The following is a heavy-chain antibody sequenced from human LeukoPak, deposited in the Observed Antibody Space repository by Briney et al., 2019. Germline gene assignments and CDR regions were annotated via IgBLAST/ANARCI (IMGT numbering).Heavy chain of an antibody. CDR3: AGRSYGSGSFNRYHFDY. Sequence: PSETLSLTCTVSGGSISSYYWSWIRQPPGKGLEWIGYIYYSGSTNYNPSLKSRVTISVDTSSNQFSLKLNSVTAADTAVYYCAGRSYGSGSFNRYHFDYWGQGTLVAVSS. V-gene: IGHV4-59*08. D-gene: IGHD3-10*01. J-gene: IGHJ4*02. CDR1: GGSISSYY. CDR2: IYYSGST.